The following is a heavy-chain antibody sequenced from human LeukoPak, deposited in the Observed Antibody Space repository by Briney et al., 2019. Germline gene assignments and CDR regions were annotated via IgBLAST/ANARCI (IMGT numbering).Heavy chain of an antibody. CDR2: ISYDGSNK. CDR3: ARGTFRLVRGVTTDY. J-gene: IGHJ4*02. V-gene: IGHV3-30-3*01. Sequence: GGSLRLSCAPSGFTFTNYAIHWVRQAPGKGLEWVAVISYDGSNKYYADSVKGRFTISRDNSTNTLYLQMNSLRAEDTALYYCARGTFRLVRGVTTDYWGQGTLVTVSS. D-gene: IGHD3-10*01. CDR1: GFTFTNYA.